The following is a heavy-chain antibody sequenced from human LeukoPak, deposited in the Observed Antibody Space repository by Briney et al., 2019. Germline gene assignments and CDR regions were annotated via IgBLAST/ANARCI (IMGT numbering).Heavy chain of an antibody. J-gene: IGHJ4*02. CDR3: ARHRRYSSGWGYFDY. CDR1: GYSFTSYW. CDR2: IDPSDSYT. Sequence: GESLRISCKGSGYSFTSYWISWVRQMPGKGLEWMGRIDPSDSYTNYSPSFQGHVTISADKSISTAYLQWSSLKASDTAMYYCARHRRYSSGWGYFDYWGQGTLVTVSS. D-gene: IGHD6-19*01. V-gene: IGHV5-10-1*01.